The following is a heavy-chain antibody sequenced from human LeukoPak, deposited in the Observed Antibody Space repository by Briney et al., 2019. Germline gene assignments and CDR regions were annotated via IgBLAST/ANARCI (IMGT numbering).Heavy chain of an antibody. Sequence: SETLSLTCSLSGGSFSNYYWHWIRQSAEKGLEWIGHIYHTGDTNDNPSLKSRLTISVDKSRNLFSLRLTSVTAADTAIYYGARGGSKSWYPLMKWGQGTLVTVSS. CDR1: GGSFSNYY. V-gene: IGHV4-4*07. J-gene: IGHJ4*01. CDR2: IYHTGDT. D-gene: IGHD6-13*01. CDR3: ARGGSKSWYPLMK.